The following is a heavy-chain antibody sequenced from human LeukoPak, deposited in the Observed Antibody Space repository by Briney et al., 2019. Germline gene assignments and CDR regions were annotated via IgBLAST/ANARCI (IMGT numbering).Heavy chain of an antibody. J-gene: IGHJ5*02. V-gene: IGHV4-4*07. Sequence: SVTLSLTCTVSGGSMNSYYWTWIRQPAGKGLEWIGRINTSGSTNYNPSLKSRVTMSVDTSKNQFSLNLTSVTAADTAVYYCVRDPPSRQFDPWGQGTLVTVSS. CDR3: VRDPPSRQFDP. CDR2: INTSGST. CDR1: GGSMNSYY.